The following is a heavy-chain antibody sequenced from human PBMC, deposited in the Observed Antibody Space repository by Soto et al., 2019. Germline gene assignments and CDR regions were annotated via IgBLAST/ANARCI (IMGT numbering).Heavy chain of an antibody. CDR1: GFTFSSYG. V-gene: IGHV3-30*18. CDR3: AKHGDYVYDY. CDR2: ISYDGSNK. D-gene: IGHD4-17*01. J-gene: IGHJ4*02. Sequence: QVQLVESGGGVVQPGRSLSLSCAASGFTFSSYGMHWVRQAPGKGLEWVAVISYDGSNKYYADSVKGRFTISRDNSKNTLYLQMNSLRAEDTAVYYCAKHGDYVYDYWGQGTLVTVSS.